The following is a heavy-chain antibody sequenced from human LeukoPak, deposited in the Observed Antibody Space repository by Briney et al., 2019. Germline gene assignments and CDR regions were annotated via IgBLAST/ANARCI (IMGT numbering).Heavy chain of an antibody. D-gene: IGHD2-2*01. Sequence: GESLLISCKGSGYSFTSYWIGWVRQLPGKGLEWMGIIYPGDSDTRYSPSFQGQVTISADKSISTAYVQWSSLKASDTAMYYCARIQGSSYYYYGMDVWGQGTTVTVSS. CDR3: ARIQGSSYYYYGMDV. V-gene: IGHV5-51*01. J-gene: IGHJ6*02. CDR2: IYPGDSDT. CDR1: GYSFTSYW.